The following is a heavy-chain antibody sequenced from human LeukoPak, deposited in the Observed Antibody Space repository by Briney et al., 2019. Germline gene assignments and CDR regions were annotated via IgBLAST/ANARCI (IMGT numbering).Heavy chain of an antibody. CDR3: AKISTVSSNFDY. D-gene: IGHD4-17*01. Sequence: PGGSLRLSCAASGFTFSSYSMNWVRQAPGKGLEWVSAISGSGGSTYYADSVKGRFTISRDNSKNTLYLQMNSLRAEDTALYSCAKISTVSSNFDYWGQGTLVTVSS. CDR1: GFTFSSYS. V-gene: IGHV3-23*01. J-gene: IGHJ4*02. CDR2: ISGSGGST.